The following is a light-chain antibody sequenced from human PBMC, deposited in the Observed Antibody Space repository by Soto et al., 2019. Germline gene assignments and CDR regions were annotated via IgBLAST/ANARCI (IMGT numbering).Light chain of an antibody. Sequence: QSALTQPASVSGSPGQSITISCTGTSSDVGNYNLVSWYQQHPGKPPKLMIYEGSKRPSGVSNRFSGSKSGNTASLTISGLQAEDEADYYCCSYAGSSTAVFGGGTQLTVL. V-gene: IGLV2-23*01. CDR3: CSYAGSSTAV. CDR2: EGS. CDR1: SSDVGNYNL. J-gene: IGLJ7*01.